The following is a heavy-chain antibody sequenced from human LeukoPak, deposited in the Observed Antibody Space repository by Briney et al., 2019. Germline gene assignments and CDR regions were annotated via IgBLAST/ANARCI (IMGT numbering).Heavy chain of an antibody. CDR1: GYSFTSYG. CDR2: ISPFNGNT. CDR3: ARAGYSSSWYGTDYYGMDV. D-gene: IGHD6-13*01. V-gene: IGHV1-18*01. J-gene: IGHJ6*02. Sequence: ASVKVSCKASGYSFTSYGFSWVRQAPGHGLEWMGWISPFNGNTNYAQKLQGRVTMTSDTSTSTAYMALRSLRSDDTAGYYCARAGYSSSWYGTDYYGMDVWGQGTTVTVSS.